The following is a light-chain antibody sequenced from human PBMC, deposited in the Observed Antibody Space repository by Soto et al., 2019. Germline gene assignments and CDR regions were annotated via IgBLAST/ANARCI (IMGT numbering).Light chain of an antibody. V-gene: IGKV1-39*01. Sequence: DIQMSQSPCSRSASLCDRVTSTFQASQDISTYLNWYQQKPGKAPKLLIYDASNLETGVPSRFSGSGSGTDFTLTISSLQPEDFATYYCQKSDSTPLNFGGGPKVAIK. CDR2: DAS. CDR3: QKSDSTPLN. CDR1: QDISTY. J-gene: IGKJ4*01.